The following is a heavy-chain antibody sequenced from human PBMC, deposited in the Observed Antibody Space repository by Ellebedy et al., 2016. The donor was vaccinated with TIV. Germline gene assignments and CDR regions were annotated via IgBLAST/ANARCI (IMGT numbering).Heavy chain of an antibody. Sequence: GESLKISCAASEFTFSTYSMNWVRQAPGKGLEWVSSISSTSTYTFYADSVKGRSTIYRDNAKDSLYLQMNSLTAEDTAVYYCARGTHYYWFGMDVWGQGTTVTVSS. V-gene: IGHV3-21*01. CDR3: ARGTHYYWFGMDV. J-gene: IGHJ6*02. CDR2: ISSTSTYT. CDR1: EFTFSTYS.